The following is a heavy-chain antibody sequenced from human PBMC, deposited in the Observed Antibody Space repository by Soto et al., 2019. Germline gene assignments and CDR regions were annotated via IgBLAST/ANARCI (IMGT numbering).Heavy chain of an antibody. CDR3: TRRDNSGYYFFDS. Sequence: GGSLRLSCAASGFTFSTHGMNWVRQAPGKGLEWVSSISSGSYIYYADSVKGRFAISRDNAKNSLYLQMNSLRAEDTAMYYCTRRDNSGYYFFDSWGQGTLVTV. CDR2: ISSGSYI. J-gene: IGHJ4*02. CDR1: GFTFSTHG. D-gene: IGHD6-19*01. V-gene: IGHV3-21*01.